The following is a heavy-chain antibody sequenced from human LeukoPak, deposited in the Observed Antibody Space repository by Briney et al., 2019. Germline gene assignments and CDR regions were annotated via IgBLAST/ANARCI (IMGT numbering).Heavy chain of an antibody. Sequence: GGSLRLFCAASGFTVSSNYMSWVRQAPGKGLEWVSVLYSGGSTYYADSVKGRFTISRDNSKNTLYLQMSSLRAEDTAVYYCARTFGGNAETGVDYWGQGTLVTVSS. CDR3: ARTFGGNAETGVDY. J-gene: IGHJ4*02. V-gene: IGHV3-53*01. D-gene: IGHD4-23*01. CDR2: LYSGGST. CDR1: GFTVSSNY.